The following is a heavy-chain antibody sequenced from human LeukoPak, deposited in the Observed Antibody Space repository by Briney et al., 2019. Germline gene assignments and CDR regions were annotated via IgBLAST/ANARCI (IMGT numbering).Heavy chain of an antibody. CDR2: IIPIFGTA. CDR1: GGTFSSYA. CDR3: ARRTITMVRGVIYYYGMDV. D-gene: IGHD3-10*01. V-gene: IGHV1-69*06. J-gene: IGHJ6*04. Sequence: ASVKVSCKASGGTFSSYAISWVRQAPGQGLEWMGGIIPIFGTANYTQKFQGRVTITADKSTSTAYMELSSLRSEDTAVYYCARRTITMVRGVIYYYGMDVWGKGTTVTVSS.